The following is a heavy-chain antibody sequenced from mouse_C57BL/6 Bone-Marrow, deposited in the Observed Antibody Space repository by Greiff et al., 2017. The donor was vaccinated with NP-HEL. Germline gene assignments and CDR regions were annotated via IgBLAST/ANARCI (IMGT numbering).Heavy chain of an antibody. Sequence: VQLQQPGAELVMPGASVKLSCKASGYTFTSYWMHWVKQRPGQGLEWIGEIDPSDSYTNYNQKFKGKSTLTVDKSSSTAYMQLSSLTSEDSAVYYCARRYYGSSYCYWYFDVWGTGTTVTVSS. CDR2: IDPSDSYT. CDR3: ARRYYGSSYCYWYFDV. D-gene: IGHD1-1*01. V-gene: IGHV1-69*01. CDR1: GYTFTSYW. J-gene: IGHJ1*03.